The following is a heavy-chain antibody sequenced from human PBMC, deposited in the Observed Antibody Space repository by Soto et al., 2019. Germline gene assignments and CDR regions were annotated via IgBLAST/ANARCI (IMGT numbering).Heavy chain of an antibody. CDR2: ITGSGAGT. CDR3: AKASSGSVAEDY. D-gene: IGHD6-19*01. V-gene: IGHV3-23*01. CDR1: GFIFSSYA. J-gene: IGHJ4*02. Sequence: PGGSLRFSCAASGFIFSSYAMSWVRQAPGKGLEWVSVITGSGAGTYYADSVKGRFTISRDNSRNTLYLQMNSLRVEDTAVYYCAKASSGSVAEDYWGQGTLVTVSS.